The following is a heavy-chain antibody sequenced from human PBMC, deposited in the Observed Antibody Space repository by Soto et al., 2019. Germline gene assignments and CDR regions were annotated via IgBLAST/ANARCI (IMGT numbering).Heavy chain of an antibody. Sequence: ASVKVSCKVSGYTLTELSMHWVRQAPGKGLEWMGGFDPEDGETIYAQKFQGRVTMTEDTSTDTAYMELSSLRSEDTAVYYCATPCIVVVPAAHGAFDIWGQGTMVTVSS. CDR3: ATPCIVVVPAAHGAFDI. CDR2: FDPEDGET. D-gene: IGHD2-2*01. J-gene: IGHJ3*02. CDR1: GYTLTELS. V-gene: IGHV1-24*01.